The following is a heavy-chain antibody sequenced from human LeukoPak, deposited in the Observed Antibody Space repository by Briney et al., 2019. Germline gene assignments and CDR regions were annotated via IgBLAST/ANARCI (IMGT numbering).Heavy chain of an antibody. J-gene: IGHJ5*02. CDR2: MNLSSGDT. D-gene: IGHD4-17*01. V-gene: IGHV1-8*01. CDR3: ARVPNRGDKFDP. CDR1: GYTFTSYD. Sequence: AAVQVTCKSSGYTFTSYDINWVRQATAPGLEWMGWMNLSSGDTGYAQKFQGRVTMTTDTSIGTAYMELSSLRSEDSAVYFCARVPNRGDKFDPWGQGTLVTVSS.